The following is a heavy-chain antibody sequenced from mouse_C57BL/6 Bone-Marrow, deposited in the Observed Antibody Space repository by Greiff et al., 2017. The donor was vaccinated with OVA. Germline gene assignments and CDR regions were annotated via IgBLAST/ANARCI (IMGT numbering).Heavy chain of an antibody. CDR1: GFSLTSYG. Sequence: VQVVESGPGLVQPSQSLSITCTVSGFSLTSYGVHWVRQSPGKGLEWLGVIWRGGSTDYNAAFMSRLSITKDNSKSQVFFKMNSLQADDTAIYYCAKMVTSQSYWYFDVWGTGTTVTVSS. J-gene: IGHJ1*03. V-gene: IGHV2-5*01. D-gene: IGHD2-1*01. CDR2: IWRGGST. CDR3: AKMVTSQSYWYFDV.